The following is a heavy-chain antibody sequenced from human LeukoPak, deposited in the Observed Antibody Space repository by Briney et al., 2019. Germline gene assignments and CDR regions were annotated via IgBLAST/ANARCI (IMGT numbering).Heavy chain of an antibody. Sequence: ASVKVSCKASGYTFTSYDINWVRQATGQGLEWMGWMNPNSGNTGYAQKFQGRVTMTRNTSISTAYMELSSLRSEDTAVYYCALGDSSGYYYPEDYWGQGTLVTVSS. CDR2: MNPNSGNT. CDR3: ALGDSSGYYYPEDY. CDR1: GYTFTSYD. J-gene: IGHJ4*02. D-gene: IGHD3-22*01. V-gene: IGHV1-8*01.